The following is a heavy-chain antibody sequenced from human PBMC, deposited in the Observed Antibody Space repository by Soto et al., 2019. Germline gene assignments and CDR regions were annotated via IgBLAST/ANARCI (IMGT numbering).Heavy chain of an antibody. D-gene: IGHD2-15*01. CDR3: AKAEGYCSGGRCYQLDYYYHGMDV. V-gene: IGHV3-33*06. Sequence: SLRLSGAESGFMFRSYAMHSVRQAPFNVLEWVACICCDGSSKYYADYLKGRFTISRDNSKNTLYLQMNSLRAEDTAVYYCAKAEGYCSGGRCYQLDYYYHGMDVWGKGTTVTVYS. CDR2: ICCDGSSK. CDR1: GFMFRSYA. J-gene: IGHJ6*04.